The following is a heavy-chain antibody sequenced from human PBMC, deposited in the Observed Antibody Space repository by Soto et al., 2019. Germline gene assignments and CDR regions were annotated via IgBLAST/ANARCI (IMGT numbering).Heavy chain of an antibody. D-gene: IGHD3-3*01. V-gene: IGHV1-8*01. Sequence: ASVKVSCKASGYTFTSYDINWVRQATGQGLEWMGWMNPNSGNTGYAQKFQGRVTMTRNTSISTAYKELSSLRSEDTAVEDCARGLRFLEWLDWGKGTLVTVDS. J-gene: IGHJ4*02. CDR3: ARGLRFLEWLD. CDR2: MNPNSGNT. CDR1: GYTFTSYD.